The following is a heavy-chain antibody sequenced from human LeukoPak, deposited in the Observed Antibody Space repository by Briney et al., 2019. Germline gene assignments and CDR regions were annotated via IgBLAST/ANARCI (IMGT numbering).Heavy chain of an antibody. CDR1: GGSISNYY. CDR2: VYYSGST. D-gene: IGHD1-26*01. V-gene: IGHV4-59*01. J-gene: IGHJ3*02. Sequence: PSETLSLTCTVSGGSISNYYWNWVRQPPGKGLEWIGYVYYSGSTNYNPSLESRVTISVDTSKNQFSLRLSSVTAADTAVYYCARETRLHSGSYSNDAFDIWGQGTMVTVSS. CDR3: ARETRLHSGSYSNDAFDI.